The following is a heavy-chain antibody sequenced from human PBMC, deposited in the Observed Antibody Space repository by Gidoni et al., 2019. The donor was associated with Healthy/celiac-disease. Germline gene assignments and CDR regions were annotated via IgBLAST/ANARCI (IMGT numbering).Heavy chain of an antibody. D-gene: IGHD4-17*01. V-gene: IGHV1-69*06. CDR1: GGTFSSYA. CDR3: ASMNGDDAPDY. Sequence: QVQLVQSGAEVKKPGSSVTVSCKASGGTFSSYAISWVRQAPGQGLEWVGGIIPIFGTAKDAQEFQGRVTITADKSTSTAYMELSSLRSEDTAGYYCASMNGDDAPDYWGQGTLVTVSS. CDR2: IIPIFGTA. J-gene: IGHJ4*02.